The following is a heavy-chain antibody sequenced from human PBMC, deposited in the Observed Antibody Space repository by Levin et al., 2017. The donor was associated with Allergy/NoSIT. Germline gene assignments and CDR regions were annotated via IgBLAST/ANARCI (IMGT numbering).Heavy chain of an antibody. V-gene: IGHV3-23*01. D-gene: IGHD4-23*01. CDR1: GFTFITYA. Sequence: GGSLRLSCAASGFTFITYAMSWVRQAPGKGLEWVSTLTGSGGHTYYADSVKGRFTISRDNSKNTLYLQMNSLRAEDTAVYYCAKIAGNPLGAFDYWGQGTLVTVSS. CDR2: LTGSGGHT. CDR3: AKIAGNPLGAFDY. J-gene: IGHJ4*02.